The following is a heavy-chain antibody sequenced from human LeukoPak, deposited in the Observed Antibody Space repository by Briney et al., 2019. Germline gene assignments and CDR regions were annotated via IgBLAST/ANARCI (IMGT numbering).Heavy chain of an antibody. CDR3: ARDYCSGGSCYFDY. CDR1: GGSFSGYY. J-gene: IGHJ4*02. CDR2: INHSGST. Sequence: PSETLSLTCAVYGGSFSGYYWNWIREPTGKGLEWMGEINHSGSTNYNPSLKGRATISVDTSKKQFSLKLSSVTAADTAVYYCARDYCSGGSCYFDYWGQGTLVTVSS. D-gene: IGHD2-15*01. V-gene: IGHV4-34*01.